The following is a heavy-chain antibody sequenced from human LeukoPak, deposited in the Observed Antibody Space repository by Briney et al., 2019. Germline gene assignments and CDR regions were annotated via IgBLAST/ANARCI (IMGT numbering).Heavy chain of an antibody. Sequence: ASVKVSCKASGYTFTGYYMHWVRQAPGQGLEWMGWINPNSGGTNYAQKFQGRVTMTRDTSISTAYMELSRLRSGDTAVYYCAKESRIVVVPAAMGFDPWGQGTLVTVSS. CDR2: INPNSGGT. CDR1: GYTFTGYY. V-gene: IGHV1-2*02. J-gene: IGHJ5*02. D-gene: IGHD2-2*01. CDR3: AKESRIVVVPAAMGFDP.